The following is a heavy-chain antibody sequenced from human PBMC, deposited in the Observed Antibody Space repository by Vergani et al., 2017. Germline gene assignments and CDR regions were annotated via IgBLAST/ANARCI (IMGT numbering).Heavy chain of an antibody. CDR3: ARGRRDNWYFDL. J-gene: IGHJ2*01. Sequence: QLQLQESGPGLVKPSETLSLICTVSGGSINPSSSFWGWIRQSPGKGLEWIGSINYVGGTYYIPSLQSRATVFVDTSKIQFSLNLTAVTAADTAVYYCARGRRDNWYFDLWGRGTLVTVSS. CDR1: GGSINPSSSF. V-gene: IGHV4-39*01. D-gene: IGHD3-10*01. CDR2: INYVGGT.